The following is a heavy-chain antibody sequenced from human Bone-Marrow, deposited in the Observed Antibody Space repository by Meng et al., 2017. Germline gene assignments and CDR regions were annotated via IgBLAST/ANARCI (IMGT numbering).Heavy chain of an antibody. V-gene: IGHV4-38-2*01. CDR3: ARGDCSGGSCYREDDAFDI. D-gene: IGHD2-15*01. CDR1: GYSINSGYY. CDR2: IYHSGST. J-gene: IGHJ3*02. Sequence: SETLSLTCAVSGYSINSGYYWGWIRQPPGKGLEWIGSIYHSGSTYYNPSLKSRVTISVDTSMNQFSLKLSSVTAADTAVYYCARGDCSGGSCYREDDAFDIWGQGTMVTVSS.